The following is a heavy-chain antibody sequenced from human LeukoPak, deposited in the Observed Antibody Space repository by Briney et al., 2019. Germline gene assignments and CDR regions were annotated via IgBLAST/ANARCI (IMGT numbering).Heavy chain of an antibody. V-gene: IGHV4-59*08. D-gene: IGHD1-26*01. CDR2: IYYSGSI. CDR1: GGSISSYY. J-gene: IGHJ4*02. CDR3: ARYSGSYSGFDY. Sequence: SETLSLTCTVSGGSISSYYWSWIRQPPGEGLEWIGYIYYSGSINYNPSLKSRVTISVDTSKSQFSLKLRSVTAADTAVHYCARYSGSYSGFDYWGQGTLVTVSS.